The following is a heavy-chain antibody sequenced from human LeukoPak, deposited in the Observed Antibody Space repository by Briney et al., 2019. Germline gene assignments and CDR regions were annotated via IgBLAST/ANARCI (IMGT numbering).Heavy chain of an antibody. CDR1: GFTVSSNY. V-gene: IGHV3-66*01. CDR3: AREASNFLGGENYFDS. Sequence: GSLRLSCAASGFTVSSNYMNWVRQAPGKGLEWVSVIYSGGTTYYGDFAKGRFIISRDISKNTLYLEMNRLRVEDSAVYYCAREASNFLGGENYFDSWGQGTLVTVS. J-gene: IGHJ4*02. D-gene: IGHD4-4*01. CDR2: IYSGGTT.